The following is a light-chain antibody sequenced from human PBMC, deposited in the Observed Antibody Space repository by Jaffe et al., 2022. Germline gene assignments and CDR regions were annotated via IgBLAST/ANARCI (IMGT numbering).Light chain of an antibody. CDR1: QSISKF. CDR2: AAS. V-gene: IGKV1-39*01. J-gene: IGKJ4*01. Sequence: DIQMTQSPSSLSASVGDRVTITCQTSQSISKFLNWYQQKPGKAPNLLISAASSLQTGVPSRFSGSGSGTDFALTISSLQPEDFATYYCQQSYSVPLTFGGGTKVEIK. CDR3: QQSYSVPLT.